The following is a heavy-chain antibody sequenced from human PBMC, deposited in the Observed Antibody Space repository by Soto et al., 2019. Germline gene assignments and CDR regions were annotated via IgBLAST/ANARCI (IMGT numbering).Heavy chain of an antibody. CDR3: ATGQGFNSSCSYLDL. Sequence: QVQLQESGPGLVKPSQTLSLTCTVSGGSIDSDGSYWSWIRQSPGEGLEWLGYIYYSGTTYYNPSLKSRVSIPLDTSKNQFSLKLSSVPAADKAIYYCATGQGFNSSCSYLDLWGRGTLVTVSS. J-gene: IGHJ2*01. CDR1: GGSIDSDGSY. V-gene: IGHV4-31*03. CDR2: IYYSGTT. D-gene: IGHD6-13*01.